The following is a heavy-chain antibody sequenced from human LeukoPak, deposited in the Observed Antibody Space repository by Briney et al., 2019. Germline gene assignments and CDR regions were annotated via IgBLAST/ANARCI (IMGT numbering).Heavy chain of an antibody. D-gene: IGHD3-3*01. CDR1: GFTFSSYS. CDR2: ISSSSSTI. J-gene: IGHJ4*02. Sequence: PGGSLRLSCAASGFTFSSYSMNWVRQAPGKGLEWVSYISSSSSTIYYADSVKGRFTISRDNAKNSLYLQMNSLRDEDTAVYYCARDRRFLEWLLVKRSYYFDYWGQGTLVTVSS. CDR3: ARDRRFLEWLLVKRSYYFDY. V-gene: IGHV3-48*02.